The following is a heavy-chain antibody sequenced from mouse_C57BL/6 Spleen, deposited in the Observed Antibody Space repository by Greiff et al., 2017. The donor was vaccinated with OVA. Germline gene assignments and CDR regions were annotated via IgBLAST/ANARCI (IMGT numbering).Heavy chain of an antibody. Sequence: QVHLQQSGPELVKPGASVKISCKASGYAFSSSWMNWVKQRPGKGLEWIGRIYPGDGDTNYNGKFKGKATLTADKSSSTAYMQLSSLTSEDSAVYFCARFGTPYWGQGTLVTVSA. CDR1: GYAFSSSW. J-gene: IGHJ3*01. V-gene: IGHV1-82*01. CDR3: ARFGTPY. CDR2: IYPGDGDT.